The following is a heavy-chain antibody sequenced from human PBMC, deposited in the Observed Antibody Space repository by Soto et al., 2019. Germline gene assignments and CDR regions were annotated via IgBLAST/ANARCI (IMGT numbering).Heavy chain of an antibody. CDR2: IYPGDSDT. CDR3: ARQEGYCSSTSCSPYYYYGMDV. D-gene: IGHD2-2*01. J-gene: IGHJ6*02. V-gene: IGHV5-51*01. Sequence: GEPLKISCKGSGYSFTSYWIGWVRQMPGKGLEWMGIIYPGDSDTRYSPSFQGQVTISADKSISTAYLQWSSLKASDTAMYYCARQEGYCSSTSCSPYYYYGMDVWGQGTTVTVSS. CDR1: GYSFTSYW.